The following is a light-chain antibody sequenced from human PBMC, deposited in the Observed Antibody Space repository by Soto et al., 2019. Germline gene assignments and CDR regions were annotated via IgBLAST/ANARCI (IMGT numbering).Light chain of an antibody. J-gene: IGKJ1*01. CDR2: RVS. CDR1: QSLVNSDGNTY. Sequence: IVMTQSPLSLPVTLGQPASISCRSSQSLVNSDGNTYLHWFQQRPAQSPRRLMYRVSNRDSGVPDRFSGSGSGTDFTLRFSRVEAEDVGVYYCMQGTHWPWTFGQGTKVDIK. V-gene: IGKV2-30*01. CDR3: MQGTHWPWT.